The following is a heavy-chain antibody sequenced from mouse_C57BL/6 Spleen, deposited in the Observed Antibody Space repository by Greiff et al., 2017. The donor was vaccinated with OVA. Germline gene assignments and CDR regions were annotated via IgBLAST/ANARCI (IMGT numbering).Heavy chain of an antibody. V-gene: IGHV1-69*01. D-gene: IGHD2-1*01. Sequence: QVQLKESGAELVMPGASVKLSCKASGYTFTSYWMHWVKQRPGQGLEWIGEIDPSDSYTNYNQKFKGKSTLTVDKSSSTAYMQLSSLTSEDSAVYYCARSGGNYYAMDYWGQGTSVTVSS. CDR1: GYTFTSYW. J-gene: IGHJ4*01. CDR3: ARSGGNYYAMDY. CDR2: IDPSDSYT.